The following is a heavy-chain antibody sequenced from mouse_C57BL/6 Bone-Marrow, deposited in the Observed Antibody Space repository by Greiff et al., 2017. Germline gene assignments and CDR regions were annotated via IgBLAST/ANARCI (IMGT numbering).Heavy chain of an antibody. CDR2: IDPNSGGT. D-gene: IGHD1-1*01. CDR3: ARLFITTVVARHYAMDY. J-gene: IGHJ4*01. CDR1: GYTFTSYW. V-gene: IGHV1-72*01. Sequence: QVQLKQPGAELVKPGASVKLSCKASGYTFTSYWMHWVKQRPGRGLEWIGRIDPNSGGTKYNEKFKSKATLTVDKPSSTAYMQLSSLTSEDSAVYYCARLFITTVVARHYAMDYWGQGTSVTVSS.